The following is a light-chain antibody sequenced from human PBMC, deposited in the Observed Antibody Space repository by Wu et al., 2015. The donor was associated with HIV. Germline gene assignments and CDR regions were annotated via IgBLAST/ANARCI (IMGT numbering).Light chain of an antibody. Sequence: EIVLTQSPGTLSLSPGERATLSCRASQSVSSSYLAWYQQKPGQAPRLLIYGASSRATGIPDRFSGSGSGTDFTLTISRLEPEDFAVYYCQQYGSSLLIGFGQGTRLEIK. CDR1: QSVSSSY. CDR3: QQYGSSLLIG. CDR2: GAS. V-gene: IGKV3-20*01. J-gene: IGKJ5*01.